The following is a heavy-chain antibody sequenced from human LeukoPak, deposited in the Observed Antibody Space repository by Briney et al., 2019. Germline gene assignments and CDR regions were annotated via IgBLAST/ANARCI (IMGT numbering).Heavy chain of an antibody. Sequence: EASVKVSCKASGYTFTGYYMHWVRQAPGQGLEWMGWINPNSGGTNCAQKFQGRVTMTRDTSISTAYMELSRLRSDDTAVYYCASDGAYYGSGSYYYYFDYWGQGTLVTVSS. CDR2: INPNSGGT. V-gene: IGHV1-2*02. D-gene: IGHD3-10*01. CDR3: ASDGAYYGSGSYYYYFDY. J-gene: IGHJ4*02. CDR1: GYTFTGYY.